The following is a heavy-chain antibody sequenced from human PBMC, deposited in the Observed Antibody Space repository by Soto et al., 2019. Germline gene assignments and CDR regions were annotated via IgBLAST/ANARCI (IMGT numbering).Heavy chain of an antibody. V-gene: IGHV1-69*12. J-gene: IGHJ6*04. CDR2: IIPIFGTA. CDR1: GGTFSTYA. CDR3: AGDEMVVATGSSTWHYYYGMDV. Sequence: QVQLVQSGAEVKKPGSSVKVSCKSSGGTFSTYAISWVRQAPGQGLEWMGGIIPIFGTANYAQKFQGRVTITADESTTTAYMELISRRSGDTAVYYCAGDEMVVATGSSTWHYYYGMDVWGRGNTVTVSS. D-gene: IGHD2-15*01.